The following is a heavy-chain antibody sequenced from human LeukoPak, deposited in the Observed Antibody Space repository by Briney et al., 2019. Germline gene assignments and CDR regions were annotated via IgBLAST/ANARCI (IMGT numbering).Heavy chain of an antibody. V-gene: IGHV4-4*07. CDR1: GGSISSYY. D-gene: IGHD3-16*02. J-gene: IGHJ4*02. CDR2: IYTSGST. CDR3: ARERAERGDYVWGSYRRGEPFDY. Sequence: SETLSLTCTVSGGSISSYYWSWIRQPAGKGLEWIGRIYTSGSTNYNPSLKSRVTMSVDTSKNQFSLKLSSVTAVDTAVYYCARERAERGDYVWGSYRRGEPFDYWGQGTLVTVSS.